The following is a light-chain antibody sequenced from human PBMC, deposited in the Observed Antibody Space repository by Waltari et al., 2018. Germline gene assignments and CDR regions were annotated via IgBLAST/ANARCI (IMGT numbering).Light chain of an antibody. CDR3: QQRSHWPRT. V-gene: IGKV3-11*01. CDR1: QSVYNY. Sequence: EIVLTQSPATLSLYPGERATLSCRASQSVYNYLAWYQQKPGQAPRLLIYDSSNRATGIPARFSGSGSGTDFTLTISSLEPEDFAVYYCQQRSHWPRTFGPGTKVDIK. CDR2: DSS. J-gene: IGKJ3*01.